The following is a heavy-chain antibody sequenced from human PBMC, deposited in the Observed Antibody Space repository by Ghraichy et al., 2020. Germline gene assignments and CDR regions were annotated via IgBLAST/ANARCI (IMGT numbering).Heavy chain of an antibody. CDR2: ISSSSSYI. CDR1: GFTFSSYS. CDR3: ATARAGYFDL. Sequence: LSLTCAASGFTFSSYSMNWVRQAPGKGLEWVSSISSSSSYIYYADSVKGRFTISRDNAKNSLYLQMNSLRAEDTAVYYCATARAGYFDLWGRGTLVTVSS. D-gene: IGHD6-25*01. J-gene: IGHJ2*01. V-gene: IGHV3-21*01.